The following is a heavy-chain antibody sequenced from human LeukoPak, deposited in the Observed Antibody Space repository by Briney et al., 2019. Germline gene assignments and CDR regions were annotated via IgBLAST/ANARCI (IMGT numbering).Heavy chain of an antibody. D-gene: IGHD2/OR15-2a*01. CDR1: GFTFSRYW. CDR2: ISTDGSST. CDR3: ASYLTSIPSGMDV. Sequence: GGSLRLSCAASGFTFSRYWMHRLRHAPGKGLVWVSRISTDGSSTSYADSVKGRFTISRDNGKNTLYLQMNSLRAEDTAVYYCASYLTSIPSGMDVWGQGTTVTVSS. V-gene: IGHV3-74*01. J-gene: IGHJ6*02.